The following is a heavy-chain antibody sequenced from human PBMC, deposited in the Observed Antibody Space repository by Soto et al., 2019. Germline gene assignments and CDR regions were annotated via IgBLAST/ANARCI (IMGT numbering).Heavy chain of an antibody. CDR1: GYTFTTYV. Sequence: VASVKVSCKASGYTFTTYVMHGVRQAPGQRLEWMGWINAGNDNTKYSQKFQGRVTITRDTSASTVYMELSSLSSEDTAVYYCARVGHYYYGMDVWGQGTTVTVSS. CDR3: ARVGHYYYGMDV. D-gene: IGHD3-3*01. V-gene: IGHV1-3*01. CDR2: INAGNDNT. J-gene: IGHJ6*02.